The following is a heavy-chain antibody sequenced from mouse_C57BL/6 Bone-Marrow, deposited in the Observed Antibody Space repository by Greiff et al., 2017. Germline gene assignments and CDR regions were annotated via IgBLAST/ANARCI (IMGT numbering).Heavy chain of an antibody. V-gene: IGHV5-4*03. J-gene: IGHJ4*01. CDR3: ARGWLLRSAMDD. Sequence: EVKLVESGGGLVKPGGSLKLSCAASGFTFSSYAMSWVRQTPEKRLEWVATLSDGGSYTYYPDNVKGRFNISRDNAKNNLYLQMRHLKSEDTAMYYCARGWLLRSAMDDWGQGTSVTVSS. CDR1: GFTFSSYA. D-gene: IGHD2-3*01. CDR2: LSDGGSYT.